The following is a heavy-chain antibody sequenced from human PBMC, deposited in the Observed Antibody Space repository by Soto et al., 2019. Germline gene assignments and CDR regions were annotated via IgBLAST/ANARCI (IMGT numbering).Heavy chain of an antibody. CDR2: ISGSGGST. CDR3: AKGLSGVSGV. D-gene: IGHD3-10*01. Sequence: GGSLRLSCSATGFSYSWYAMTWVRQAPGKGLEWVSAISGSGGSTYYADSVKGRFTISRDNSKNTLYLQMNSLRAEDTAVYYCAKGLSGVSGVWGQGTTVTVSS. V-gene: IGHV3-23*01. J-gene: IGHJ6*02. CDR1: GFSYSWYA.